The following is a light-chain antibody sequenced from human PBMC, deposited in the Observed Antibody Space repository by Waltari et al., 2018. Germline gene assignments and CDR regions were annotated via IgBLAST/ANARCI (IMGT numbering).Light chain of an antibody. J-gene: IGLJ2*01. CDR2: DVR. CDR3: SSYTTSRTVV. CDR1: SSDGGAYNY. V-gene: IGLV2-14*03. Sequence: QSALTQPASVSGSPGQSITISCPGTSSDGGAYNYISWYQQHPGKVPKVMIYDVRNRPSGVSNRCSGSKSGNTASLTISGLQAEDEADYYCSSYTTSRTVVFGGGTKVTVL.